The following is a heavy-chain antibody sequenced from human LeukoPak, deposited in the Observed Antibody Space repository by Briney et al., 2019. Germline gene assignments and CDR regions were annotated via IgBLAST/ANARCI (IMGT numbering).Heavy chain of an antibody. CDR1: GYTFTSYD. Sequence: ASVKVSCNASGYTFTSYDFNWGRQATGQGVGWMGWMNLKSGKTGYAQKLQGTVTMTRNTSISTAYMEVSSLRSEDTAVHYCARPYDSSGYSYSDAFDIWGQGTMVTVSS. V-gene: IGHV1-8*01. CDR2: MNLKSGKT. D-gene: IGHD3-22*01. CDR3: ARPYDSSGYSYSDAFDI. J-gene: IGHJ3*02.